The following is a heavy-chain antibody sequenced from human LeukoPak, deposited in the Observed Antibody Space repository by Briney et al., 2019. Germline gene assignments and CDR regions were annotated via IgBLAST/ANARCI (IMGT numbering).Heavy chain of an antibody. Sequence: ASVKVSCKASGYTFTSHGISWVRQAPGQGLEWMGWISAYNGNTNYAQKLQGRVTMTTDTSTSTAYMELRSLRSDDTAVYYCARDARFLESTSYYYYGMDVWGQGTTVTVSS. V-gene: IGHV1-18*01. CDR3: ARDARFLESTSYYYYGMDV. CDR1: GYTFTSHG. CDR2: ISAYNGNT. D-gene: IGHD3-3*01. J-gene: IGHJ6*02.